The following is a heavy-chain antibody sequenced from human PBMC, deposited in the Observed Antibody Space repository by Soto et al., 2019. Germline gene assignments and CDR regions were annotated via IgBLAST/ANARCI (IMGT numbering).Heavy chain of an antibody. J-gene: IGHJ4*02. Sequence: PGGSLRLSCAASGFTFSTYTIHWVRQAPGKGLEWVALISYDGSNKYYADSVKGRFTISRDNSKNTLYLQINSLRAGDTAVYFCARGSQYYYDGSGPLYSWGQGTLVTVSS. V-gene: IGHV3-30-3*01. CDR1: GFTFSTYT. CDR2: ISYDGSNK. CDR3: ARGSQYYYDGSGPLYS. D-gene: IGHD3-22*01.